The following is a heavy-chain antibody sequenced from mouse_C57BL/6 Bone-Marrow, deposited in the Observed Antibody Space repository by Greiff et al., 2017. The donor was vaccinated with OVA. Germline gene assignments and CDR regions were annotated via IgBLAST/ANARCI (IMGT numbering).Heavy chain of an antibody. J-gene: IGHJ2*01. Sequence: VQLQQSGAELVRPGASVKLSCTASGFNIKDDYMHWVKQRPEQGLEWIGWIDPENGDTEYASKFQGKATITADTSSNTAYLQLSSLTSEDTAVYYCTIVSYFDYWSQGTTLTVSS. V-gene: IGHV14-4*01. CDR1: GFNIKDDY. D-gene: IGHD2-10*02. CDR3: TIVSYFDY. CDR2: IDPENGDT.